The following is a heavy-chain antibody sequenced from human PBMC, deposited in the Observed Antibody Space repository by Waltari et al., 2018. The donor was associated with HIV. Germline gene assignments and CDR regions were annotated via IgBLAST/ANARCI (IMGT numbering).Heavy chain of an antibody. Sequence: EVQLLESGGGLVQPGGSLRLSCIASGRVNSIQYAMTWVRQAPGKGLQWVSEISGNGHKTYYEDSVRGRFSVSRDNSKSTMYLQMNSLRAEDTAEYYCASSNPEVVNGMDVWGQGTAVTVSS. D-gene: IGHD2-2*01. CDR1: GRVNSIQYA. V-gene: IGHV3-23*01. J-gene: IGHJ6*02. CDR2: ISGNGHKT. CDR3: ASSNPEVVNGMDV.